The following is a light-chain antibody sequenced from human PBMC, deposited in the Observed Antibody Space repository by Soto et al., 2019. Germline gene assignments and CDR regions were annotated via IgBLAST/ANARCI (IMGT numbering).Light chain of an antibody. V-gene: IGKV3-15*01. J-gene: IGKJ4*01. CDR2: GAS. CDR1: QSVSSN. CDR3: QRYNNWPLT. Sequence: EIVMTQSPATLSVSPGERVSLSCRASQSVSSNLAWYQQKPGQAPRLLIYGASTRATGIPARFSGSGSGTEFTLTISSLQFEDFAVYYCQRYNNWPLTFGGGTKVESK.